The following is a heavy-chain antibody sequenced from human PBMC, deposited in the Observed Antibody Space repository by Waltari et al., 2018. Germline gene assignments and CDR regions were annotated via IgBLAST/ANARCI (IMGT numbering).Heavy chain of an antibody. V-gene: IGHV1-2*06. CDR1: GYTFTGYY. Sequence: QVQLVQSGAEVKKPGASVKVSCKASGYTFTGYYMHWVRQAPGEGLEWMGRINPNSGGNNYAQKVQGRVTMTRDTSISTAYMELSRLRSDDTAVYYCARGPFLMADDAFDIWGQGTMVTVSS. CDR2: INPNSGGN. CDR3: ARGPFLMADDAFDI. J-gene: IGHJ3*02. D-gene: IGHD3-10*01.